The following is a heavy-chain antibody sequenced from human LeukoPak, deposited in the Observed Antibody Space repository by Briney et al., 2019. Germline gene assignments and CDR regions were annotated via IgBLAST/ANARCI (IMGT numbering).Heavy chain of an antibody. CDR3: ARRARGSWINDAFDI. J-gene: IGHJ3*02. V-gene: IGHV1-46*01. CDR2: INPSGGST. Sequence: GASVKVSCKASGYTFTSYYMHWARQAPGQGPEWMGIINPSGGSTSYAQKFQGRVTMTRDTSTSTLYMELSSLRSEDTAFYYCARRARGSWINDAFDIWGQGTMVTVSS. D-gene: IGHD2-2*03. CDR1: GYTFTSYY.